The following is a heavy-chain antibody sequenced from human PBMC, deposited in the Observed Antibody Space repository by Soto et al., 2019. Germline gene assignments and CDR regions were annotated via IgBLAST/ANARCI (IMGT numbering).Heavy chain of an antibody. Sequence: PSETLSLTCTVSGGSISSSSYYWGWIRQPPGKGLEWIGSIYYSGSTYYNPSLKSRVTISVDTSKNQFSLKLSSVTAADTAVYYCARQGIVGATKTDDAFGIWGQGTMVTVSS. J-gene: IGHJ3*02. CDR2: IYYSGST. V-gene: IGHV4-39*01. D-gene: IGHD1-26*01. CDR3: ARQGIVGATKTDDAFGI. CDR1: GGSISSSSYY.